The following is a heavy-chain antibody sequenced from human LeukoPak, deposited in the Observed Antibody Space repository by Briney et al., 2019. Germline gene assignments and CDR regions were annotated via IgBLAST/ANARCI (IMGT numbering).Heavy chain of an antibody. J-gene: IGHJ6*03. CDR2: IYHSGST. CDR1: GGSISSSSYY. CDR3: ARGRGSKYQLLGYYYMDV. D-gene: IGHD2-2*01. V-gene: IGHV4-39*07. Sequence: SETLSLTCTVSGGSISSSSYYWGWIRQPPGKGLEWIGSIYHSGSTYYNPSLKSRVTISVDTSKNQFSLKLSSVTAADTAVYYCARGRGSKYQLLGYYYMDVWGKGTTVTVSS.